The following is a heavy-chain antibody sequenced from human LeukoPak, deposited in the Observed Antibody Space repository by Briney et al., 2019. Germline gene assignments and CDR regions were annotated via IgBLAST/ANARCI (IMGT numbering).Heavy chain of an antibody. CDR2: FDPEDGGT. V-gene: IGHV1-24*01. Sequence: ASVKVSCKVSGYTLTELSMHWVRQAPGKGLEWMGGFDPEDGGTIYAQKFQGRVTMTEDTSTDTAYMELSSLRSEDTAVYYCATDLTIFGVVAGMDVWGQGTTVTVSS. D-gene: IGHD3-3*01. CDR3: ATDLTIFGVVAGMDV. CDR1: GYTLTELS. J-gene: IGHJ6*02.